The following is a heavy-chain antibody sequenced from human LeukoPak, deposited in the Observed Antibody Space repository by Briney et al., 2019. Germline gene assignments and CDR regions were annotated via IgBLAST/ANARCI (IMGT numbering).Heavy chain of an antibody. CDR3: AANYAYVWGTYRYEEYYQH. D-gene: IGHD3-16*02. CDR1: GGSISSSTYY. V-gene: IGHV4-39*01. J-gene: IGHJ1*01. Sequence: SETLSLTCTVSGGSISSSTYYWGWIRQPPGKGLEWIGSIYYSGSSYYNPSLKSRVTISADTSKNQFSLKLSSVTAADTAVYYCAANYAYVWGTYRYEEYYQHWGQGILVTVSS. CDR2: IYYSGSS.